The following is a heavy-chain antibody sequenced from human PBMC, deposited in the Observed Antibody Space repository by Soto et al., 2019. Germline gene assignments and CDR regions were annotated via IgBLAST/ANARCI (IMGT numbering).Heavy chain of an antibody. J-gene: IGHJ6*03. D-gene: IGHD6-6*01. V-gene: IGHV3-15*01. CDR1: GFTFSNAW. CDR3: TADSEGLVRGYYYYYYMDV. CDR2: IKSKTDGGTT. Sequence: GGSLRLSCAASGFTFSNAWMSWVRQAPGKGLEWVGRIKSKTDGGTTDYAAPVKGRFTISRDDSKTTLYLQMNSLTTDDTAVYYCTADSEGLVRGYYYYYYMDVWGKGTTVTVSS.